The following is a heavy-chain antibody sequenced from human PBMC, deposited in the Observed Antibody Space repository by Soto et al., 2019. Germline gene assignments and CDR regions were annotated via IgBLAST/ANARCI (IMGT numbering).Heavy chain of an antibody. V-gene: IGHV4-30-2*01. Sequence: QLQLQESGSGLVKPSQTLSLTCAVSGGSISSGGYSWSWIRQPPGKGLEWIGYIYHSGSTYYNPALKSRVPIXVDRXKNQXXLXXXXXXXXXXXXXXXXXXXXXXAXHWGQGTLVTVSS. CDR2: IYHSGST. CDR1: GGSISSGGYS. CDR3: XXXXXXXAXH. J-gene: IGHJ1*01.